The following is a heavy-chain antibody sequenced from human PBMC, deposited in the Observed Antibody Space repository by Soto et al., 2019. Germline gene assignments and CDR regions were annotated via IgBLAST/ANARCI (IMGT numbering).Heavy chain of an antibody. CDR1: GGTFSSYA. CDR3: ARGQVVVVAARYYYGMDV. Sequence: SVKVSFKASGGTFSSYAISWLRQAPGQGLEWMGGIIPIFGTANYAQKFQGRVTITADESTSTAYMELSSLRSEDTAVYYCARGQVVVVAARYYYGMDVWGQGTTVTVSS. J-gene: IGHJ6*02. D-gene: IGHD2-15*01. CDR2: IIPIFGTA. V-gene: IGHV1-69*13.